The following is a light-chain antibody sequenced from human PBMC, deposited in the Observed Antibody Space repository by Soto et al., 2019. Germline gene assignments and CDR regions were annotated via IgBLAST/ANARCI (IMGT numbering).Light chain of an antibody. J-gene: IGLJ3*02. CDR2: DND. CDR3: ATWASSLSEVV. Sequence: QSVLTHPPSVSAAPGQKVTISCSGSSSRIGDNYVSWYQQVPGRTPKLLIYDNDKRPSGIPDRFSGSKSGPSATLRITGLQTGDEADYYCATWASSLSEVVFGGGTKLTVL. CDR1: SSRIGDNY. V-gene: IGLV1-51*01.